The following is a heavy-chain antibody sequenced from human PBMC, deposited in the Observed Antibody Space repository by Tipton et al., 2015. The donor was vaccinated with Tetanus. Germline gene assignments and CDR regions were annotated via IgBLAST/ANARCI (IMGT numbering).Heavy chain of an antibody. CDR2: IYYTGTT. V-gene: IGHV4-59*01. J-gene: IGHJ1*01. Sequence: LRLSCTVSDGSFSSYYWSWIRQPPGKGLEWIGHIYYTGTTKDNPSLKSRVIMSVDTFRNQFSLRLTSVAAADTAVYYCAGHSSALPFHRWGQGTLVTVSS. CDR1: DGSFSSYY. CDR3: AGHSSALPFHR. D-gene: IGHD3-22*01.